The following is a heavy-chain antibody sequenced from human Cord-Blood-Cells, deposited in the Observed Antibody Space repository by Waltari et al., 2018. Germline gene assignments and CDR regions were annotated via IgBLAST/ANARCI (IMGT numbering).Heavy chain of an antibody. CDR1: GSTFRSYW. CDR3: ARAYCSSTSCYYFDY. V-gene: IGHV3-74*01. D-gene: IGHD2-2*01. J-gene: IGHJ4*02. Sequence: EVQLVESGGGLVQPGGSLRLSCAASGSTFRSYWMHWVSHAPGKGLVWVSRINSDGSSTSYADSVKGRFTISRDNAKNTLYLQMNSLRAEDTAVYYCARAYCSSTSCYYFDYWGQGTLVTVSS. CDR2: INSDGSST.